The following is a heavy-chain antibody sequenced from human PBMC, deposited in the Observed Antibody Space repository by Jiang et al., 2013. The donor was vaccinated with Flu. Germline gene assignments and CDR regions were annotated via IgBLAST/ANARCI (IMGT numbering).Heavy chain of an antibody. V-gene: IGHV1-46*01. Sequence: GAEVKKPGASVKVSCKASGYTFTSYYMHWVRQAPGQGLEWMGLIDSSSTTTNYAQQFQGRLSITTDTSTSTVYMELNSLRSEDTAVYYCATLVPTAIRGFQFWGQGTLVTVSS. J-gene: IGHJ4*02. CDR3: ATLVPTAIRGFQF. CDR1: GYTFTSYY. D-gene: IGHD2-2*01. CDR2: IDSSSTTT.